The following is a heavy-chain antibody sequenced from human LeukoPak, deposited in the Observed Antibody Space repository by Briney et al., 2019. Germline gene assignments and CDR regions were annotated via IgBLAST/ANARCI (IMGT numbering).Heavy chain of an antibody. CDR3: AKDSIPVAGSGWYFDL. Sequence: GGSLRLSCAASGFTFSSYGMHWVRQAPGKGLEWVANIKQDGSEKYYVDSVKGRFTISRDNAKNSVDLQMNSLRAEHTAIYYCAKDSIPVAGSGWYFDLWGRGTLVTVSS. J-gene: IGHJ2*01. CDR1: GFTFSSYG. CDR2: IKQDGSEK. V-gene: IGHV3-7*03. D-gene: IGHD6-19*01.